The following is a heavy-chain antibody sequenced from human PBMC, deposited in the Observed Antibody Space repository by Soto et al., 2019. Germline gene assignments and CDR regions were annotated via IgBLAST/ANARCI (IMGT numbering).Heavy chain of an antibody. J-gene: IGHJ4*02. D-gene: IGHD6-19*01. CDR1: GFTVSSKY. CDR3: VQTTGWPGCDY. CDR2: IYGDGTT. V-gene: IGHV3-53*01. Sequence: EVQLVESGGGLIQPGGSLRLSCAASGFTVSSKYMTWVRQAPGKGLEWVSVIYGDGTTYYADSVKGRFTISRDNSKNTLYLQMNSLRAEDTAVYYCVQTTGWPGCDYWGQGTLVTVSS.